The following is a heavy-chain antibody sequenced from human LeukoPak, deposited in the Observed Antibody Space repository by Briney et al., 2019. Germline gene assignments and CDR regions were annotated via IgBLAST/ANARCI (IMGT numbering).Heavy chain of an antibody. V-gene: IGHV1-2*02. CDR1: GYTFTGYY. CDR3: ARERRYSSRWFDP. J-gene: IGHJ5*02. CDR2: INPNSGGT. D-gene: IGHD6-13*01. Sequence: ASVKVSCKASGYTFTGYYMHWVRQAPGQGLEWMGWINPNSGGTNYAQKFQGRVTMTRDTSISTAYMELSRLRSDDTAVYYCARERRYSSRWFDPWGQGTLVTVSS.